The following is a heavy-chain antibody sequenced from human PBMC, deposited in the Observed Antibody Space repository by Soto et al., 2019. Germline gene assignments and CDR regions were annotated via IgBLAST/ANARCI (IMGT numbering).Heavy chain of an antibody. D-gene: IGHD3-16*01. CDR1: GGAIGRGGSD. J-gene: IGHJ4*02. CDR2: IYYSGST. CDR3: ARDRLWGFDY. V-gene: IGHV4-31*02. Sequence: SXTLSLTCTVSGGAIGRGGSDWIWIRQHPGKGLEWIGYIYYSGSTYYNPSLKSRVTISVDTSKNQFSLKLSSVTAADTAVYYCARDRLWGFDYWGQGTLVTVSS.